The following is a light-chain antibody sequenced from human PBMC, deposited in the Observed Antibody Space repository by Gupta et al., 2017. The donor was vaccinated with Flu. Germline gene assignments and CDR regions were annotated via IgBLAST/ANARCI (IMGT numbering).Light chain of an antibody. CDR1: LSISNW. J-gene: IGKJ1*01. Sequence: DIQMTQSPSTLSAFVGDRVTITCRASLSISNWLAWYQQKPGKAPKLRIYKASSLESGVPSRFSGRGYGTEFTLSISSLQPDDFATYHCQQYNGTFGQGTKVEIK. CDR3: QQYNGT. V-gene: IGKV1-5*03. CDR2: KAS.